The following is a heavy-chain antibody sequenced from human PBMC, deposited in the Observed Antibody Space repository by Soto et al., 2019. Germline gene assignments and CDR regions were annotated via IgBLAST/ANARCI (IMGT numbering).Heavy chain of an antibody. D-gene: IGHD6-19*01. J-gene: IGHJ5*02. CDR1: GFKFSDYS. CDR3: AKDSRSSGS. CDR2: ISGSGGST. V-gene: IGHV3-23*01. Sequence: GGSLRLSCLASGFKFSDYSMNWVRQAPGKGLEWVSSISGSGGSTYYADSVKGRFTISRDNSKNTLYLQMNSLRAEDTAVYYCAKDSRSSGSWGQGTLVTVSS.